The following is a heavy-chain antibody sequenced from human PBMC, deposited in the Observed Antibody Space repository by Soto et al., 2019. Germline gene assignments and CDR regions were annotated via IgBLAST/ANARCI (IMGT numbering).Heavy chain of an antibody. V-gene: IGHV3-21*01. CDR2: ISSSISYI. Sequence: GGSLRLSCAASGFTFSSYSMNWVRQAPGKGLEWVSSISSSISYIYYADSVKGRFTISRDNAKNSLYLQMNSLRAEDTAVYYCARDPPAAGWFTDWFDPWGQGTLVTVSS. CDR3: ARDPPAAGWFTDWFDP. D-gene: IGHD6-19*01. CDR1: GFTFSSYS. J-gene: IGHJ5*02.